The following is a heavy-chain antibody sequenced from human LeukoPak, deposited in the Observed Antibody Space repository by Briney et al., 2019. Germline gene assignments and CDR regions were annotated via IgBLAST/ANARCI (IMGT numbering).Heavy chain of an antibody. V-gene: IGHV4-59*08. CDR3: ARHTICEI. D-gene: IGHD2-2*01. Sequence: SETLSLTCTVPGGSISSYYWSWIRQPPGKGLEWIGCISYSGSNYFNPSLKRRDTISVHTSKNQFALNPSSVTAADTAVCYFARHTICEIWGQGTMVTVSS. J-gene: IGHJ3*02. CDR2: ISYSGSN. CDR1: GGSISSYY.